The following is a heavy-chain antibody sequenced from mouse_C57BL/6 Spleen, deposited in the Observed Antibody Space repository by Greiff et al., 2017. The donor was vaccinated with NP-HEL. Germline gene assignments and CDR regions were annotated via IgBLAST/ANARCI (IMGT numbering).Heavy chain of an antibody. J-gene: IGHJ3*01. Sequence: QVQLQQPGAELVKPGASVKLSCKASGYTFTSYWMHWVKQRPGQGLEWIGMIHPNSGSTNYNEKFKSKATLTVDKSSSTAYMQLSSLTSEDSAVYYCARLGSSGYWFAYWGQGTLVTVSA. CDR3: ARLGSSGYWFAY. D-gene: IGHD3-2*02. CDR2: IHPNSGST. CDR1: GYTFTSYW. V-gene: IGHV1-64*01.